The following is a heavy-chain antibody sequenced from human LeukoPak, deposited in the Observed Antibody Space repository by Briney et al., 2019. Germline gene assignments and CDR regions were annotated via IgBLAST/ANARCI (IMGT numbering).Heavy chain of an antibody. J-gene: IGHJ2*01. CDR1: GGSVSSYF. CDR3: ARDCDSRGYYWYFDL. D-gene: IGHD3-22*01. Sequence: SETLSLTCTVSGGSVSSYFWSWIRQPPGKGLEWIGYIYYSGSTNYNPSLKSRVTMSVDTSKNQFSLKLSSVTAADTAVYYCARDCDSRGYYWYFDLWGRGTLVTVSS. V-gene: IGHV4-59*02. CDR2: IYYSGST.